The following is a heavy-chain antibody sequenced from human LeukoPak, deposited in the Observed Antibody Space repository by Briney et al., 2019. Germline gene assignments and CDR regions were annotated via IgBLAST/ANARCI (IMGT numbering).Heavy chain of an antibody. D-gene: IGHD3-10*01. CDR1: GGSISSYY. J-gene: IGHJ4*02. V-gene: IGHV4-4*07. Sequence: SETLSLTCTVSGGSISSYYWSWIRQPAGKGLEWIGRIYTSGSTNYYPSLKSRVTMSVDTSKNQFSLKLSSVTAADTAVYYCARDPYGSGSYSFDYWGQGTLVTVSS. CDR2: IYTSGST. CDR3: ARDPYGSGSYSFDY.